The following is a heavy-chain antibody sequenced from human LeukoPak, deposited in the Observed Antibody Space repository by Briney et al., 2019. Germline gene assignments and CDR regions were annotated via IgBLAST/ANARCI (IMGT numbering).Heavy chain of an antibody. D-gene: IGHD2-15*01. J-gene: IGHJ2*01. Sequence: SETLSLTCTVSGYSISSWYWSWIRQPPGKGLEWIGYIYYRGTTYYNPSLKSRVSISFDTSKNQFSLKLSSVTAADTAVYYCAKVGYCSHGSCLRLDWYFDLWGRGTLVTVSS. V-gene: IGHV4-59*01. CDR1: GYSISSWY. CDR3: AKVGYCSHGSCLRLDWYFDL. CDR2: IYYRGTT.